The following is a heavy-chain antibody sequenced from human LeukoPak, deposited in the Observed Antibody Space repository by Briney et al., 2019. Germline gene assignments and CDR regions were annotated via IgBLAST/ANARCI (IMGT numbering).Heavy chain of an antibody. D-gene: IGHD4-17*01. J-gene: IGHJ4*02. CDR1: GYTFTGYY. CDR3: ARLYGDYPYYFDY. CDR2: INPNSGGT. Sequence: GASVKVSCKASGYTFTGYYMQWVRQAPGQGVEWMGWINPNSGGTNYAQKFQGRVTMTRDTSISTAYMELSRLRSDDTAVYYCARLYGDYPYYFDYWGQGTLVTVSS. V-gene: IGHV1-2*02.